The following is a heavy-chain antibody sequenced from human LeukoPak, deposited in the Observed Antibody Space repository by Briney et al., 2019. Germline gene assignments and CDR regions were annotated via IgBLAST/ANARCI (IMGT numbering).Heavy chain of an antibody. D-gene: IGHD2-15*01. Sequence: SQTLSLTCAISGDSVSSSTAAWNWIRQSPSRGLEWLGRAFYRSQWQRDYAVSVRSRIAVNPDTSKNQFSLQLNSLTPEDTAVYYCARDRGGAVTAYSDAFDVWSQGTMVTVSS. V-gene: IGHV6-1*01. J-gene: IGHJ3*01. CDR3: ARDRGGAVTAYSDAFDV. CDR2: AFYRSQWQR. CDR1: GDSVSSSTAA.